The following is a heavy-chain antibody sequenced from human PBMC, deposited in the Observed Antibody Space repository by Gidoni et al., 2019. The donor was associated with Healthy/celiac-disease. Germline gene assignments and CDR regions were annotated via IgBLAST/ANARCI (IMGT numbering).Heavy chain of an antibody. V-gene: IGHV3-66*01. Sequence: EVQLVESGGGLVQPGGSLRPSCAASGFTVSSNSLSWVRQAPGKGLEWVSVIYSGGSTYYADSVKGRFTISRDNSKNTLYLQMNSLRAEDTAVYYCARVYYYGSGSYYYYYYYMDVWGKGTTVTVSS. CDR3: ARVYYYGSGSYYYYYYYMDV. CDR2: IYSGGST. CDR1: GFTVSSNS. J-gene: IGHJ6*03. D-gene: IGHD3-10*01.